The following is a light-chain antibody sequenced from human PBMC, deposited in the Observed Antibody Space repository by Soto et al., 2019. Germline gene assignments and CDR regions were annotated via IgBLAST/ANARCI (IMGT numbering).Light chain of an antibody. Sequence: QPVLTQSPSASASLGASVKLTCTLSSGHSNYAIDWHQQQSEKGPRYLMKLNSDGSHSKWDGIPDRFSGSSTGAERYLTISSLQSEDEADYYCQTWGSGIVVFGGGTKLTVL. CDR1: SGHSNYA. CDR3: QTWGSGIVV. V-gene: IGLV4-69*01. J-gene: IGLJ2*01. CDR2: LNSDGSH.